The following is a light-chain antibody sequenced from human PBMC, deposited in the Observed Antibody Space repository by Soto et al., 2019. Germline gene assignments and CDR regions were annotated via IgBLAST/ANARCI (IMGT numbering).Light chain of an antibody. V-gene: IGLV2-14*01. Sequence: QSALTQPASVSGSPGQSITIPCTGASSGIGDFSWYQQQPGKAPKLIIYDVSNRPSGVSNRFSGSKSGNTASLTISGLQAEDEADYYCNSHTSGTTRAFGTGTKVTVL. CDR1: SSGIGD. J-gene: IGLJ1*01. CDR3: NSHTSGTTRA. CDR2: DVS.